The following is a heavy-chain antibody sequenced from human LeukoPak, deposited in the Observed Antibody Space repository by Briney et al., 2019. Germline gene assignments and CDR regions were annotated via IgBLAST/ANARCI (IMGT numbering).Heavy chain of an antibody. V-gene: IGHV3-23*01. CDR2: ISGSGGST. CDR1: GFTFSSYA. J-gene: IGHJ6*02. CDR3: ASPPTYCSGGSCYWGGYYYYGMDV. Sequence: GGSLRLSCAASGFTFSSYAMSWVRQAPGKGLEWVSAISGSGGSTYYADSVKGRFTISRDNSKNTLYLQMNSLRAEDTAVYYCASPPTYCSGGSCYWGGYYYYGMDVWGQGTTVTVSS. D-gene: IGHD2-15*01.